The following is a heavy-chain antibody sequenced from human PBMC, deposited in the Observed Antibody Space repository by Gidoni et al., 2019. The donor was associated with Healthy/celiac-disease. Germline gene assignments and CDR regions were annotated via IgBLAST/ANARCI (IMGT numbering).Heavy chain of an antibody. CDR2: IAYTGST. J-gene: IGHJ2*01. CDR1: GCSINSRTYF. Sequence: QLQLQESGPGLVKPSETLSLTFTVSGCSINSRTYFWGWIRQPPGKGLEWIGSIAYTGSTYYNPSLKSRVTMSVDTSKTQFSLKLSSVTAADTAVYYCARHAGYSSSDDWYFDLWGRGTLVTVSS. CDR3: ARHAGYSSSDDWYFDL. V-gene: IGHV4-39*01. D-gene: IGHD6-13*01.